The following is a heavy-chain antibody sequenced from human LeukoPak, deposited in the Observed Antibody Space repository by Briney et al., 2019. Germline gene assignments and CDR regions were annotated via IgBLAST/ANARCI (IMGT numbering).Heavy chain of an antibody. CDR3: AKGAGWYGV. CDR2: IYYSGST. CDR1: GGSINSYY. J-gene: IGHJ4*02. Sequence: SETLSLTCTISGGSINSYYWSWIRQPPGKGLEWIGYIYYSGSTNYNPSLKSRVAISVDTSKNQFSLRLTSVTAADTAVYYCAKGAGWYGVWGQGDLVTVSS. V-gene: IGHV4-59*01. D-gene: IGHD6-19*01.